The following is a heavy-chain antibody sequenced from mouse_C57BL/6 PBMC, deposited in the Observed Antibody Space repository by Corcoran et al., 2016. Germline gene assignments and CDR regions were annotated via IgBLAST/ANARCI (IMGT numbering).Heavy chain of an antibody. CDR1: GYTFTDYY. Sequence: EVQLQQSGPELVKPGASVKISCKASGYTFTDYYMNWVKQSHGKSLEWIGDINPNNGGTSYNQKFKGKATLTVDKSSSTAYMELRSLTSEDSAVYYCARGGDSSGYPAWFAYWGQGTLVTVSA. D-gene: IGHD3-2*02. CDR3: ARGGDSSGYPAWFAY. V-gene: IGHV1-26*01. CDR2: INPNNGGT. J-gene: IGHJ3*01.